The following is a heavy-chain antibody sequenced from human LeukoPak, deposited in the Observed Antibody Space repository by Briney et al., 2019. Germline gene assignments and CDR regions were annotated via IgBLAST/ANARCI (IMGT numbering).Heavy chain of an antibody. CDR1: GFTFSSYG. D-gene: IGHD2-2*01. CDR3: AREDRYCSSTSCFYYYYGMDV. J-gene: IGHJ6*02. Sequence: GGSLRLSCAASGFTFSSYGMHWVRQAPGKGLEWVAVIWYDGSHKYYADSVKGRFTISRDNSKNTLYLQMNSLRAEDTAVYYCAREDRYCSSTSCFYYYYGMDVWGQGTTVTVSS. CDR2: IWYDGSHK. V-gene: IGHV3-33*01.